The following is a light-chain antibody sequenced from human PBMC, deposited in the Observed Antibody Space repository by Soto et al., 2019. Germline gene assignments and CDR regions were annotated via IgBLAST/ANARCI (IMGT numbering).Light chain of an antibody. Sequence: DIQLTQSPSFLSASVGDRVTITCRASQGINSYLAWYQQKPGKAPKLLIYAASTLQSGVPSRFSGSGSATEFTLTISSLQPEDFATYYCQQLNSYPITFGQGTRLEIK. CDR3: QQLNSYPIT. V-gene: IGKV1-9*01. CDR1: QGINSY. J-gene: IGKJ5*01. CDR2: AAS.